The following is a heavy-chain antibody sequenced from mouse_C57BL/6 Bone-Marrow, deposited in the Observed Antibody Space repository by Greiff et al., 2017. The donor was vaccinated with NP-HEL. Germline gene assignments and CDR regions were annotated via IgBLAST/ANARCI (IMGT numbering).Heavy chain of an antibody. J-gene: IGHJ1*03. CDR2: IRSKSNNYAT. CDR1: GFSFNTYA. CDR3: VRLTTVVPLWYFDV. V-gene: IGHV10-1*01. D-gene: IGHD1-1*01. Sequence: EVKLVESGGGLVQPKGSLKLSCAASGFSFNTYAMNWVRQAPGKGLEWVARIRSKSNNYATYYADSVKDRFTISRDDSESMLYLQMNNLKTEDTAMYYCVRLTTVVPLWYFDVWGTGTTVTVSS.